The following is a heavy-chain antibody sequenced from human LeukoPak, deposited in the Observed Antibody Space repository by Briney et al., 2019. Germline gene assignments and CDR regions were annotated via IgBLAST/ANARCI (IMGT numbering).Heavy chain of an antibody. Sequence: SETLSLTCTVSGGSISSHYWSWIRQPPGKGLEWIGYIYYSGSTNYNPSLKSRVTISVDMSKNQFSLKLSSVTAADTAVYYCARVRMADAFDIWGQGTMVTVSS. J-gene: IGHJ3*02. CDR2: IYYSGST. CDR1: GGSISSHY. D-gene: IGHD2-8*01. CDR3: ARVRMADAFDI. V-gene: IGHV4-59*11.